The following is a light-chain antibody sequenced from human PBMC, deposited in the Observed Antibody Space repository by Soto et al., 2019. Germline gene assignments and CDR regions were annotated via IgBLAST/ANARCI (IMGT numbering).Light chain of an antibody. J-gene: IGLJ1*01. CDR3: GSSTTSSTLYV. CDR2: DVS. Sequence: QSALTQPASVSGSPGQPITISCTGTSSDVGGYNYVSWYQQHPGKAPKVMIYDVSNRPSGVSNRFSGSKSGNTASLTISGLQAEDEADYYCGSSTTSSTLYVFGTGTKLTVL. CDR1: SSDVGGYNY. V-gene: IGLV2-14*01.